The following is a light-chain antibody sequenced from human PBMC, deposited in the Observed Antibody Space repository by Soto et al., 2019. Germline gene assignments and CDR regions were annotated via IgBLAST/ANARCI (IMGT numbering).Light chain of an antibody. CDR1: QSVSSNY. J-gene: IGKJ1*01. CDR3: QQYGSSRWT. CDR2: GAS. Sequence: EIVMTQSPATLSVSPGERATVSCRSSQSVSSNYLVWYQQKPGQAPRLLVYGASSRATGIPDRFSGSGSGTDFTLTISRLEPEDFAVYYCQQYGSSRWTFGQGTKVDIK. V-gene: IGKV3-20*01.